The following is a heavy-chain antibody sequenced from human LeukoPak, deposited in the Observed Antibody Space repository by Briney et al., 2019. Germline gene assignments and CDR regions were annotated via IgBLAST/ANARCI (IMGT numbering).Heavy chain of an antibody. J-gene: IGHJ4*02. CDR3: ARETPTSNYDYVWGSYRTDY. CDR1: GGSISSGSYY. Sequence: PSETLSLTCTVSGGSISSGSYYWSWIRQPAGKGLEWIGRIYTSGSTNYNPSLKSRVTISVDTSKNQFSLKLSSVTAADTAVYYCARETPTSNYDYVWGSYRTDYWGQGTLVTVSS. CDR2: IYTSGST. V-gene: IGHV4-61*02. D-gene: IGHD3-16*02.